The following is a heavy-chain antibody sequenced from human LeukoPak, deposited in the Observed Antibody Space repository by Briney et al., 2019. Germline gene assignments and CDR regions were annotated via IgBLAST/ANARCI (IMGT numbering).Heavy chain of an antibody. CDR1: GFTFRSYW. CDR2: IKQDGSQK. J-gene: IGHJ4*02. CDR3: ARDRIDY. Sequence: PGGSLRLSCAASGFTFRSYWMTWVRQGPGKGLEWVANIKQDGSQKYYVDSVKGRFTISRDNAKNSLYLQMNSLRAEDTAVYYCARDRIDYWGQGTLVTVSS. V-gene: IGHV3-7*01.